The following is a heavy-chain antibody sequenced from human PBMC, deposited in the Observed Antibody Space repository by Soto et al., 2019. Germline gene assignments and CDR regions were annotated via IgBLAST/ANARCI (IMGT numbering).Heavy chain of an antibody. CDR1: GFTFSSYG. Sequence: PGGSLRLSCAASGFTFSSYGMHWVRQAPGKGLEWVAVISYDGSNKYYADSVKGRFTISRDNSKNTLYLQRNSLKTEDTAVYYCTTDLTFIRGYYYDSSRAFDIWGQGTMVTVSS. V-gene: IGHV3-30*03. CDR3: TTDLTFIRGYYYDSSRAFDI. D-gene: IGHD3-22*01. J-gene: IGHJ3*02. CDR2: ISYDGSNK.